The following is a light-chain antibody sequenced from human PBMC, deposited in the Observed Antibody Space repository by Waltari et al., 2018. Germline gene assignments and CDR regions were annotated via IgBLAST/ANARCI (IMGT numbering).Light chain of an antibody. V-gene: IGLV1-44*01. CDR1: SSNIGGNP. CDR2: NND. CDR3: AAWDDSRNGPV. J-gene: IGLJ3*02. Sequence: QSVLTQPPSASGTPGQRVTISCSGSSSNIGGNPVNWYQQLPGTAPKLLICNNDQRPSGVPDRVSGSKSGTSASLAISGLQAEDEADYYGAAWDDSRNGPVFGGGTKLPVL.